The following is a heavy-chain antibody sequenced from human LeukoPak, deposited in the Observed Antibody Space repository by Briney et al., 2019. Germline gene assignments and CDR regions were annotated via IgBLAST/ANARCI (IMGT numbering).Heavy chain of an antibody. CDR3: ARVSITMVRGPYAFDI. V-gene: IGHV4-61*02. CDR1: GGSISSGSYY. Sequence: SETLSLTCTVSGGSISSGSYYWSWIRQPAGKGLEWIGRIYNSGSTNYNPSLKSRVTISVDTSKNQFSLKLSSVTAADTAVYYCARVSITMVRGPYAFDIWGQGTMVTVSS. D-gene: IGHD3-10*01. J-gene: IGHJ3*02. CDR2: IYNSGST.